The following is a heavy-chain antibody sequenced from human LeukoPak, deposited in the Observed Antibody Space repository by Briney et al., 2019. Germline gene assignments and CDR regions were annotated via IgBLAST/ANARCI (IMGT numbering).Heavy chain of an antibody. Sequence: GGSLRLSCAASGFTFSSYAMSWVRQAPGKGLEWVSAISGSGGSTYYADSVKGRFTISRDNSKNTLYLQMNSLRAEDTAVYYCARDLGVVVGAATANYYYGMDVWGQGTPVTVSS. D-gene: IGHD2-15*01. CDR2: ISGSGGST. CDR3: ARDLGVVVGAATANYYYGMDV. J-gene: IGHJ6*02. CDR1: GFTFSSYA. V-gene: IGHV3-23*01.